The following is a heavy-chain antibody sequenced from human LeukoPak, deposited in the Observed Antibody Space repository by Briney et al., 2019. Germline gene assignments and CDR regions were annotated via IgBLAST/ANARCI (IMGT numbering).Heavy chain of an antibody. Sequence: SQTLSLTCIVSGGSLSNSSYYWGWIRQPPGKGLEWIGGIYYSGRAYSNPSLKSRVTISVDTSQNQFSLKLTSVTAADTAVYYCARHWVVTPNYWGQGTLVTVSS. CDR3: ARHWVVTPNY. CDR2: IYYSGRA. J-gene: IGHJ4*02. CDR1: GGSLSNSSYY. D-gene: IGHD4-23*01. V-gene: IGHV4-39*01.